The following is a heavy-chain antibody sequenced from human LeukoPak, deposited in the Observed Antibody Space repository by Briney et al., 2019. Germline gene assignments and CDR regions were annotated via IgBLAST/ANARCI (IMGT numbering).Heavy chain of an antibody. J-gene: IGHJ4*02. CDR1: GFTASSNY. V-gene: IGHV3-7*01. CDR2: VNQVGSDK. CDR3: ARGVFASGWYPDNFDY. D-gene: IGHD6-19*01. Sequence: PGGSLRLSCAASGFTASSNYMSWVRQAPGKGLGWVANVNQVGSDKYYMDSVKGRFTISRGNAENSLDLQMNSLRAEDTAVYYCARGVFASGWYPDNFDYWGQGTLVTVSS.